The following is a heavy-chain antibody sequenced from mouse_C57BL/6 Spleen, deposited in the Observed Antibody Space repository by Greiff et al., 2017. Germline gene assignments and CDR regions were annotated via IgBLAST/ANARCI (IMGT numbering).Heavy chain of an antibody. J-gene: IGHJ1*03. V-gene: IGHV1-64*01. CDR2: IHPNSGST. CDR3: ARSPLYYGSSCGYFDV. Sequence: QVQLQQPGAELVKPGASVKLSCKASGYTFTSYWMHWVKQRPGQGLEWIGMIHPNSGSTNYNEKFKSKATLTVDKSSSTAYMQLSSLTSEDSAVYYCARSPLYYGSSCGYFDVWGTGTTVTVSS. CDR1: GYTFTSYW. D-gene: IGHD1-1*01.